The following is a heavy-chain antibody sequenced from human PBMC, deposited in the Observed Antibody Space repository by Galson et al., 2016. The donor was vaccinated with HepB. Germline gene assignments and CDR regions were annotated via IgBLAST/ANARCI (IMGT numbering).Heavy chain of an antibody. Sequence: SLRLSCAASGFPFSSYDMHWVRQSTGKGLEWVSGIGTPGDTFYAGAVKGRFNISRENAENSLYLQMNSLRAEDTAVYYCAKDIQMGVPAAFDYWGQGTLVTVSS. V-gene: IGHV3-13*01. CDR3: AKDIQMGVPAAFDY. J-gene: IGHJ4*02. CDR1: GFPFSSYD. D-gene: IGHD2-2*01. CDR2: IGTPGDT.